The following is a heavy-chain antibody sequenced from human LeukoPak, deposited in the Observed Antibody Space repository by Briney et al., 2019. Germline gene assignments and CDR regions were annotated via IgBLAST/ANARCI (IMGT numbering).Heavy chain of an antibody. J-gene: IGHJ4*02. Sequence: ASVKVSCKASGYTFTNYGISWVRQAPGQGLEWMGWISAYNGNTKYASKFQGRVTMTTDTSTTTAYMELRSLKSDDTAVYYCAKAGIDSSGYYYAHYFDYWGQGTLVTVSS. D-gene: IGHD3-22*01. CDR2: ISAYNGNT. CDR1: GYTFTNYG. V-gene: IGHV1-18*01. CDR3: AKAGIDSSGYYYAHYFDY.